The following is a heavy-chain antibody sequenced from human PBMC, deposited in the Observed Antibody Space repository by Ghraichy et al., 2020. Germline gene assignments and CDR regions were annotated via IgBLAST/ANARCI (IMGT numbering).Heavy chain of an antibody. Sequence: SETLSLTCTVSGGSVSSGSYYWSWIRQPPGKGLEWIGYIYYSGSTNYNPSLKSRVTISVDTSKNQFSLKLSSVTAADTAVYYCAKATVPTPSAFDYWGQGTLVTVSS. CDR3: AKATVPTPSAFDY. CDR2: IYYSGST. V-gene: IGHV4-61*01. J-gene: IGHJ4*02. D-gene: IGHD4-17*01. CDR1: GGSVSSGSYY.